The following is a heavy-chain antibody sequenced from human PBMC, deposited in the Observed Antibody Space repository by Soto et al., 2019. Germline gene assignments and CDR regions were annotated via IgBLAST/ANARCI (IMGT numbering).Heavy chain of an antibody. V-gene: IGHV4-34*01. Sequence: LSLTCAVYGGSFSGYYWSWIRQPPGKGLEWIGEINHSGSTNYNPSLKSRVTISVDTSKNQFSLKLSSVTAADTAVYYCARGVGVKADPWGQGTLVTVSS. J-gene: IGHJ5*02. CDR3: ARGVGVKADP. CDR2: INHSGST. D-gene: IGHD3-16*01. CDR1: GGSFSGYY.